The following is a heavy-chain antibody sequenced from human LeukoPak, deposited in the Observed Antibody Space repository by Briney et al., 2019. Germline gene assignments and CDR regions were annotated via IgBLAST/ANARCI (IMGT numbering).Heavy chain of an antibody. CDR2: ISSYNGKP. J-gene: IGHJ4*02. CDR1: GYRFPSYG. Sequence: ASVKVSCKPSGYRFPSYGITWVRHAPGQGLECMVWISSYNGKPKYAQKLQGRITMTTDTSTTTAYMELRSLRSDDTAVYYCARVVITLGGIIGYYDFWGQGNLVTVST. D-gene: IGHD3-16*02. CDR3: ARVVITLGGIIGYYDF. V-gene: IGHV1-18*01.